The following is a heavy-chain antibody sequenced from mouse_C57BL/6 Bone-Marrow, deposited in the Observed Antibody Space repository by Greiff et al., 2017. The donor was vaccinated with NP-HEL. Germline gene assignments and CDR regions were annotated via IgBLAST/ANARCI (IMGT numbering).Heavy chain of an antibody. CDR1: GFNIKDYY. D-gene: IGHD1-1*01. Sequence: VQLQQSGAELVKPGASVKLSCTASGFNIKDYYMHWVKQRTEQGLEWIGRIDPEDGATKYVPKFQGKATITADTSSNTAYLQLSSLTSEDTAVYYCARRGITTVVATPSWYFDVWGTGTTVTVSS. CDR2: IDPEDGAT. J-gene: IGHJ1*03. V-gene: IGHV14-2*01. CDR3: ARRGITTVVATPSWYFDV.